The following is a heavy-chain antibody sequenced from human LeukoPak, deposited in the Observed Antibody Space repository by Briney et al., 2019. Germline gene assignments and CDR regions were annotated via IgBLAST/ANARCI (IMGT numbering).Heavy chain of an antibody. J-gene: IGHJ4*02. CDR1: GYTFTNYG. Sequence: ASVKVSCKASGYTFTNYGITWVRQAPGQGLEWMGWISTYYGDTNYAQKLQGRVTMTTDTSASTAYMEVRRLRSDDTAVYYCARGGEQWPGKLDYWGQGTLVTVSS. CDR2: ISTYYGDT. D-gene: IGHD6-19*01. V-gene: IGHV1-18*01. CDR3: ARGGEQWPGKLDY.